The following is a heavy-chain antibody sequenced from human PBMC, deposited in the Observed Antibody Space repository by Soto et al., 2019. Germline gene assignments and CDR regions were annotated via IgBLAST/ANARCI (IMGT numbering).Heavy chain of an antibody. Sequence: QVQLVESGGGVVQPGRSLRLSCAASGFTFSTSAIHWVRQAPGKGLEWVALISFDGGDKYYADSVKGRFTISRDNSMNTLYLQMNSLRVEDTAVYYCALRPTSCGNDCYEHPNWGQGTLVTVSS. CDR2: ISFDGGDK. D-gene: IGHD2-21*02. CDR1: GFTFSTSA. V-gene: IGHV3-30*04. J-gene: IGHJ4*02. CDR3: ALRPTSCGNDCYEHPN.